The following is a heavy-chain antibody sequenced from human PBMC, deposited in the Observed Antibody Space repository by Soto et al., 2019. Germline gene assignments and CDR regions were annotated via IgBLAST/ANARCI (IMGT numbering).Heavy chain of an antibody. CDR2: ISAYNGNT. V-gene: IGHV1-18*04. D-gene: IGHD1-26*01. Sequence: QIHLVQSGAEVKKPGASVKVSCKTSGYTFSNYGISWGRQAPGKGLEWMGWISAYNGNTNYAQKFQDRVTMTTDTSTDTAYMELRSLRSDDTAVYYCTTYTGNYSVLDYWGQGTLVTVSS. CDR3: TTYTGNYSVLDY. CDR1: GYTFSNYG. J-gene: IGHJ4*02.